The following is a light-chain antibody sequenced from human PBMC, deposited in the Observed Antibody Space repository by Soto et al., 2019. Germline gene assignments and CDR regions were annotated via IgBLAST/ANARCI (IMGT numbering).Light chain of an antibody. V-gene: IGLV1-44*01. J-gene: IGLJ3*02. Sequence: QSALTQPPSASGTPGQRVTISCPGSSSNIGSNTVNWYQQLPGTAPKLLIYSNNQRPSGAPDRFSGSKSGTSASLAISGLQSEDEADYYCATWDDSLDDPVFGGGTKLTVL. CDR3: ATWDDSLDDPV. CDR2: SNN. CDR1: SSNIGSNT.